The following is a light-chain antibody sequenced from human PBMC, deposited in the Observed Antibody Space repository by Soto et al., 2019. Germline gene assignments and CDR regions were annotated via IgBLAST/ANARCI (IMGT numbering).Light chain of an antibody. V-gene: IGKV1-9*01. Sequence: DIQFTQSPSFLSASVGDRVTITCRASQGISSYLAWYQQKPGKAPKLLIYAASTLQSGVPSRFSGSGSGTEFTLTISSLQPEDFAVYYCQQYNNWPPWTFGQGTKVDIK. CDR2: AAS. CDR1: QGISSY. CDR3: QQYNNWPPWT. J-gene: IGKJ1*01.